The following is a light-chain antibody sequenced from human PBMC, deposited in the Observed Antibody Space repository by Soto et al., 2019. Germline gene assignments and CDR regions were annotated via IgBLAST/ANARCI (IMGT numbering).Light chain of an antibody. CDR1: SNDVGGYGY. J-gene: IGLJ3*02. CDR3: SSYSPSSLL. Sequence: QSALTQPASVSGSLGETITISCTGTSNDVGGYGYVSWYRQYAGKAPTLMVSEVSYRPSGVSDRFSGSKSGTTAFLTISGLQTEDEGHYYCSSYSPSSLLFGGGTKLTVL. V-gene: IGLV2-14*01. CDR2: EVS.